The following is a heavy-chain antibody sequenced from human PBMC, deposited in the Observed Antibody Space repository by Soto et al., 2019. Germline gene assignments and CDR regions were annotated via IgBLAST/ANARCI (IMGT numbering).Heavy chain of an antibody. D-gene: IGHD3-16*01. CDR3: ARVPYYDLIWNYYDMDV. CDR1: GGSISAHY. V-gene: IGHV4-59*08. J-gene: IGHJ6*03. Sequence: QVQLQESGPGLVKPSETLSLSCSVSGGSISAHYWSWVRPTPGKGLEWIGYMYYSGSTNSNPSLKPPVPISVDTSNTHFSLRLTSVTAADTAVYYCARVPYYDLIWNYYDMDVWGKGTTVTVSS. CDR2: MYYSGST.